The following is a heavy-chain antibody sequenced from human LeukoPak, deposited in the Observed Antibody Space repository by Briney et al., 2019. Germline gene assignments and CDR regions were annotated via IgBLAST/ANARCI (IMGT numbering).Heavy chain of an antibody. D-gene: IGHD4-17*01. J-gene: IGHJ2*01. CDR3: ARCDYGDYRYFDL. CDR1: GYTFTGYY. Sequence: ASVKVSCKASGYTFTGYYMHWVRQAPGQGLEWMGWINPNSGGTNCAQKFQGRVTMTRDTSISTAYMELSRLRSDDTAVYYCARCDYGDYRYFDLWGRGTLVTVSS. CDR2: INPNSGGT. V-gene: IGHV1-2*02.